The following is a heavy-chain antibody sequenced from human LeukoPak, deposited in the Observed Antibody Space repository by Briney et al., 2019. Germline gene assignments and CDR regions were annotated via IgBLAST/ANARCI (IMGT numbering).Heavy chain of an antibody. Sequence: GGSLRLSCAASGFIFSSHGMNWVRQAPGKGLEWVSGVSPSGDITYYADSVKGRFTISRDNSMNTLYLQMNSLRAEDTAVYYCANNYYGSGSYYFDYWGQGSLVTVSS. CDR1: GFIFSSHG. D-gene: IGHD3-10*01. V-gene: IGHV3-23*01. CDR2: VSPSGDIT. J-gene: IGHJ4*02. CDR3: ANNYYGSGSYYFDY.